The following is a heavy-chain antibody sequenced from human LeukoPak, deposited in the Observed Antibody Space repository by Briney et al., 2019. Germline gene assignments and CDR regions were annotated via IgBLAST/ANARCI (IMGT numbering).Heavy chain of an antibody. CDR2: VYHSGSS. V-gene: IGHV4-38-2*02. D-gene: IGHD6-19*01. CDR1: GYSISSGYY. J-gene: IGHJ4*02. Sequence: PSETLSLTCSVSGYSISSGYYWGWIRQPPGKGLEWIGYVYHSGSSYYNPSLKSRVTISVDTSKNQFSLKLSSVTAADTAVYYCARDSGDSSGWLDYWGQGTLVTVSS. CDR3: ARDSGDSSGWLDY.